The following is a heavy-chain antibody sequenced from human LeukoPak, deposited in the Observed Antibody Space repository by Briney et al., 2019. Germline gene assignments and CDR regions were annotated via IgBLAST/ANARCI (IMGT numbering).Heavy chain of an antibody. CDR3: ARHVSVATKNYCSGGSCYHYIWFDP. D-gene: IGHD2-15*01. J-gene: IGHJ5*02. Sequence: SETLSLTCTVSGGSISSSSYYWGWIRQPPGKGLEWIGSIYYSGSTYYNPSLKSRVTISVDTSKNQFSLKLSSVTAADTAVYYCARHVSVATKNYCSGGSCYHYIWFDPWGQGTLVAVSS. CDR2: IYYSGST. V-gene: IGHV4-39*01. CDR1: GGSISSSSYY.